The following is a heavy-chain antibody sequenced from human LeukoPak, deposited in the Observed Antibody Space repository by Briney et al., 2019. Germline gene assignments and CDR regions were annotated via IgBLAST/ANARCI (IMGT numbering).Heavy chain of an antibody. CDR2: INSDGSST. V-gene: IGHV3-74*01. D-gene: IGHD4-17*01. Sequence: GGSLRLSCAASGFTFSSYWMHWVRQAPGKGLVWVSRINSDGSSTSYADSVKGRFTISRDNAKNTLYLQMNSLRAEDTAVYYCARTTVTTGLLYWGQGTLVTVSS. J-gene: IGHJ4*02. CDR3: ARTTVTTGLLY. CDR1: GFTFSSYW.